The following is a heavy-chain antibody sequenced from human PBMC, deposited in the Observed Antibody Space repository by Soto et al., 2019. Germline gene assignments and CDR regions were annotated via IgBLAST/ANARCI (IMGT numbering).Heavy chain of an antibody. D-gene: IGHD6-13*01. Sequence: EVQLVESGGGLVQPGRSLRLSCAASGFTFDDYAMHWVRQAPGKGLEWVSGISWNSGSIGYADSVKGRFTISRDNAKNSLYLQMNSLRAEDTALYYCAKDELGSSSWYAFDIWVQGTMVTVSS. V-gene: IGHV3-9*01. CDR2: ISWNSGSI. CDR1: GFTFDDYA. J-gene: IGHJ3*02. CDR3: AKDELGSSSWYAFDI.